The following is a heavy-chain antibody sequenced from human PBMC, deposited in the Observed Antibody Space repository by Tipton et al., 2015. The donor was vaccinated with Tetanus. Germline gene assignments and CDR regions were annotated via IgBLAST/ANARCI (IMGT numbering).Heavy chain of an antibody. J-gene: IGHJ4*02. CDR2: INSRSEYI. CDR3: SRGERLGYCSSTNCYLDY. V-gene: IGHV3-21*01. CDR1: GFTFSNYA. Sequence: SLRLSCAASGFTFSNYAMHWVRQAPGKGLEWVAAINSRSEYIYYADSIKGRFTISRDNSKNSLYLQMNSLRDEDTAVYYCSRGERLGYCSSTNCYLDYWGQGTLVTVSS. D-gene: IGHD2-2*01.